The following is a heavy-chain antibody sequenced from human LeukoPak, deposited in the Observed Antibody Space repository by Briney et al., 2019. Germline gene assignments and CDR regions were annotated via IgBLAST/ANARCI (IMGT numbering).Heavy chain of an antibody. CDR3: ARLTARSWFDP. V-gene: IGHV4-59*08. CDR1: GGSISSDY. J-gene: IGHJ5*02. Sequence: LETLSLTCTVSGGSISSDYWSWIRQPPGKGLECIGYISYSGSTNSNPSLKSRVTISIDTSKNQFSLKLSSVSATDTAVYYCARLTARSWFDPWGQGTLVTVSS. CDR2: ISYSGST. D-gene: IGHD1-14*01.